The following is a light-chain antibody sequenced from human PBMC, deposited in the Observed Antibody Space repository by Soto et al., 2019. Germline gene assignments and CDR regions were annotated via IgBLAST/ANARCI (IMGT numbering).Light chain of an antibody. Sequence: DIQVTQSPSFLSASVGDRVTITCRASQGISSYLAWYQQKPGKAPKLLIYATSTLQSGVPSRFRGSGSGTEFSPTISSLQHEDFATYYCQQSYSTPWTFGQGTKVDIK. CDR1: QGISSY. CDR3: QQSYSTPWT. J-gene: IGKJ1*01. V-gene: IGKV1-9*01. CDR2: ATS.